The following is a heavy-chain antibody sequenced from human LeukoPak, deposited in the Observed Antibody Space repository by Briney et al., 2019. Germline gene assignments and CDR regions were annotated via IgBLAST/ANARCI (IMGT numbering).Heavy chain of an antibody. CDR1: GFTFSSYA. D-gene: IGHD3-10*01. CDR2: ISGSGVST. J-gene: IGHJ4*02. CDR3: ARDHLGDSYSDY. V-gene: IGHV3-23*01. Sequence: GESLRLSCETSGFTFSSYATSWVRQAPGKGLEWVSVISGSGVSTYYGDSVKGRFTISRDNSKNTLHLQMNSLRAEDTAVYYCARDHLGDSYSDYWGQGTLVTVSS.